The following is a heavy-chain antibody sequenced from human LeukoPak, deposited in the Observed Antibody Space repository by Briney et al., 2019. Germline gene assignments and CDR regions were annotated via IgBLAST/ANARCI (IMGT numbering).Heavy chain of an antibody. CDR3: ARGRGFSGLEPWYHYYYYMDV. D-gene: IGHD5-12*01. CDR2: IIPMFATA. V-gene: IGHV1-69*13. J-gene: IGHJ6*03. CDR1: GNTLHNYA. Sequence: ASVKVSCKASGNTLHNYAIAWVRQAPGQGLEWMGGIIPMFATANYAQKFQGRVTITADESTSTAYMELSSLGSEDTATYYCARGRGFSGLEPWYHYYYYMDVWDKGTTVTVSS.